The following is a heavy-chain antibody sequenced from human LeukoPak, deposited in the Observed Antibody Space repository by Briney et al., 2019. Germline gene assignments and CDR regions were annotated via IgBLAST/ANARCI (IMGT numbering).Heavy chain of an antibody. CDR2: IYYSGST. D-gene: IGHD4-17*01. CDR1: GGSISSSSYY. CDR3: ARLRFYGDYEDY. Sequence: SETLSLTCTVSGGSISSSSYYWGWIRQPPGKGLEWIGRIYYSGSTYYNPSLKSRVTISVDTSKNQFSLKRSSVTAADTAVYYCARLRFYGDYEDYWGQGTLVTVSS. V-gene: IGHV4-39*01. J-gene: IGHJ4*02.